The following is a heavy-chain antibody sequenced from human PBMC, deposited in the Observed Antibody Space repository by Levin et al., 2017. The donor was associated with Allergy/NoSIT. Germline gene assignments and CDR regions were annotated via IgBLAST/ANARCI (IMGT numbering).Heavy chain of an antibody. J-gene: IGHJ6*02. V-gene: IGHV5-51*01. CDR1: GYSFTSYW. Sequence: GESLKISCKGSGYSFTSYWIGWVRQMPGKGLEWMGIIYPGDSDTRYSPSFQGQVTISADKSISTAYLQWSSLKASDTAMYYCARREGGATYYYYGMDVWGQGTTVTVSS. CDR3: ARREGGATYYYYGMDV. D-gene: IGHD3-16*01. CDR2: IYPGDSDT.